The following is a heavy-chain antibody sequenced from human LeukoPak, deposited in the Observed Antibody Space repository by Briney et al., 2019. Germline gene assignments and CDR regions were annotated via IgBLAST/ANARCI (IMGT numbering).Heavy chain of an antibody. CDR2: MSNSGRNI. J-gene: IGHJ5*02. CDR1: GFTFSEYY. D-gene: IGHD2-2*02. V-gene: IGHV3-11*04. Sequence: PGXSLRLSGAASGFTFSEYYMSWVRQAPGKGMEWVSYMSNSGRNIYYADSVKGRFTISRDNTENSLYLQMNSLRIEDTAVYYCARGVRGVLIPAAITKFDPWGQGTLVTVSS. CDR3: ARGVRGVLIPAAITKFDP.